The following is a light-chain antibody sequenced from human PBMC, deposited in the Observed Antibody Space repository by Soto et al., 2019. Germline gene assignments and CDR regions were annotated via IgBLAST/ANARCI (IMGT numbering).Light chain of an antibody. CDR2: GVS. V-gene: IGLV2-14*01. J-gene: IGLJ2*01. CDR1: SSDVGDYNY. Sequence: QSVLTQPASVSGSPGQSITISCTGTSSDVGDYNYVSWYQQHPGKAPKLIIYGVSNRPSGISNRFSGSKSGNTASLTISGLQAVDEADYYCSSYTSTNTLVFGGGTKVTVL. CDR3: SSYTSTNTLV.